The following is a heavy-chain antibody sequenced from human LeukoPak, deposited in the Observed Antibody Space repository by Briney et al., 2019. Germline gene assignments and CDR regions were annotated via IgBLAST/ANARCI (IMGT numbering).Heavy chain of an antibody. Sequence: SETLSLTCTASGGSISHYYWTWIRQPPGKGLEWIGYIYYGGSTNYNPSLKSRVTISVDTSKNQFSLKLSSVTAADTAVYYCARGTYCSRTSCYAPDAFDIWGQGTMVTVSS. V-gene: IGHV4-59*01. CDR1: GGSISHYY. J-gene: IGHJ3*02. CDR2: IYYGGST. D-gene: IGHD2-2*01. CDR3: ARGTYCSRTSCYAPDAFDI.